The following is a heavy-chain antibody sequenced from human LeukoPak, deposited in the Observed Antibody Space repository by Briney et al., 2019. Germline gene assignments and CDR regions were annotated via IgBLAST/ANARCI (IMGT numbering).Heavy chain of an antibody. Sequence: PGGSLRLSCAASGFTFSAYSMNWVRQAPGKGLEWVSSISSGSRYIYYADSVKGRFTISRDNAKDSLYLQMNSLRAEDTAVYYCARNDYGDLGLEYWGQGTLVTVS. V-gene: IGHV3-21*01. CDR1: GFTFSAYS. CDR2: ISSGSRYI. J-gene: IGHJ4*02. CDR3: ARNDYGDLGLEY. D-gene: IGHD4-17*01.